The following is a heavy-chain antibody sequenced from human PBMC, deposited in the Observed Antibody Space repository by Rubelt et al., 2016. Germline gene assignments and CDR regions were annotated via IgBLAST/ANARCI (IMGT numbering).Heavy chain of an antibody. CDR2: IYYSGST. J-gene: IGHJ5*02. Sequence: QVQLQESGPGLVKPSQTLSLTCTVSGGSISSGGYYWIWIRQHPGKGMEWIGYIYYSGSTYYNPSLNSRVIISADMSKNQFSLNLGSVTAADTAVYYWVRSDTAIVFDSGWFDPWGQGTLVTVSS. V-gene: IGHV4-31*09. CDR3: VRSDTAIVFDSGWFDP. D-gene: IGHD5-18*01. CDR1: GGSISSGGYY.